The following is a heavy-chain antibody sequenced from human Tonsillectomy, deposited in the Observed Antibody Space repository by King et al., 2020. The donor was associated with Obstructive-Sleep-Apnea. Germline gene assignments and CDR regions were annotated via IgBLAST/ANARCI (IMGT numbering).Heavy chain of an antibody. Sequence: VPLQESGPGLVKPSQTLSLTCTVSGGSISSGGYYWSWIRQHPGKGLEWIGYIYHSGSTYYNPSLKSRVTISVDTSKNQFSLKLSSLTAADTAVYYCARASGYGDNFDYWGQGTLVTVSS. D-gene: IGHD4-17*01. J-gene: IGHJ4*02. CDR3: ARASGYGDNFDY. CDR1: GGSISSGGYY. CDR2: IYHSGST. V-gene: IGHV4-31*03.